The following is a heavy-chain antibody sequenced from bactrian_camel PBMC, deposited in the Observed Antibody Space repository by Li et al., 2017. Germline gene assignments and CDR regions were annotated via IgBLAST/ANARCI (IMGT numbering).Heavy chain of an antibody. Sequence: HVQLVESGGGLVQPGGSLRLSCAASGFTFSTNYMSWVRQAPGKGLEWVTTIHSDGSNTYYADSVKGRFTISRDNAKNTVYLQMNSLKSEDSALYYCAAGQVKYIHWGQGTQVTVS. CDR3: AAGQVKYIH. J-gene: IGHJ4*01. CDR1: GFTFSTNY. V-gene: IGHV3-2*01. CDR2: IHSDGSNT.